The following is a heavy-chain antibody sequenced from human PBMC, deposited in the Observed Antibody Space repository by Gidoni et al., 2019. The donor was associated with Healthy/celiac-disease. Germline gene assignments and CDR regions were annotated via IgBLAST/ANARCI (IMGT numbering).Heavy chain of an antibody. V-gene: IGHV4-34*01. CDR1: GGSFSGYY. D-gene: IGHD2-2*01. J-gene: IGHJ4*02. CDR2: INHSGST. Sequence: QVQLQQWGAGLLKPSETLSITCAVYGGSFSGYYWSWIRQPPGKGLEWIGEINHSGSTNYNPSLKSRVTISVDTSKNQFSLKLSSVTAADTAVYYCTQTAKYQPLLWYWGQGTLVTVSS. CDR3: TQTAKYQPLLWY.